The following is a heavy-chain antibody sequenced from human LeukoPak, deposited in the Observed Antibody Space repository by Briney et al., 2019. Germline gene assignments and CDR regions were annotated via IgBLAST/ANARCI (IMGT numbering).Heavy chain of an antibody. J-gene: IGHJ4*02. CDR3: ARNRPVYGGVDY. V-gene: IGHV1-46*01. CDR2: INPSGGST. CDR1: GYTFTSYY. Sequence: ASVKVSCKASGYTFTSYYMHWVRQAPGQGPEWMGIINPSGGSTSYAQKFQGRVTMTRDTSTSTVYMELSSLRSEDTAVYYCARNRPVYGGVDYWGQGTLVTVSS. D-gene: IGHD4-23*01.